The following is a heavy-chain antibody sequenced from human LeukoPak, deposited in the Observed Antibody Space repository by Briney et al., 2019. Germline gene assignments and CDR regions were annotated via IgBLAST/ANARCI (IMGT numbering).Heavy chain of an antibody. D-gene: IGHD3-10*01. CDR3: ARDRDSGSFYYYYYMDV. Sequence: LSLTCTVSGGSISSYYWSWVRQAPGKGLEWVAVISYDGSNKYYADSVKGRFTISRDNCTNTLYLQMNSLRAEDTAVYYCARDRDSGSFYYYYYMDVWGKGTTVTVSS. J-gene: IGHJ6*03. V-gene: IGHV3-30-3*01. CDR2: ISYDGSNK. CDR1: GGSISSYY.